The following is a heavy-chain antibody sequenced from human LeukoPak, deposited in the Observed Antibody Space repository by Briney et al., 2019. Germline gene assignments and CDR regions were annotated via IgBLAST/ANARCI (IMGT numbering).Heavy chain of an antibody. CDR1: GFTFSSYW. D-gene: IGHD1-26*01. V-gene: IGHV3-7*03. J-gene: IGHJ1*01. Sequence: PGGSLRLSCAASGFTFSSYWMSWVRQVPGKGLQWVANIKQDGSEKDYVDSVKGRFSISRDNSKNTLYLQMNSLRAEDTALYYCAKKVVVGATSPYSDFQDWGQGTLVTVSS. CDR3: AKKVVVGATSPYSDFQD. CDR2: IKQDGSEK.